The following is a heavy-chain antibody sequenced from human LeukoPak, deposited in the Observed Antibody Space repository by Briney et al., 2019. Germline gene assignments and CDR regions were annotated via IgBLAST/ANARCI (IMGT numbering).Heavy chain of an antibody. V-gene: IGHV3-23*01. CDR2: IAGSADKT. Sequence: PGGSLRLSCAASGFTFTSQGMAWVPQAPGKGLEWVSAIAGSADKTFYADSVKGRFTISRDNSKNTLYLQMNSLSAEDTAVYYCAKMQGYFDLWGRGTLVTVSS. CDR3: AKMQGYFDL. CDR1: GFTFTSQG. J-gene: IGHJ2*01.